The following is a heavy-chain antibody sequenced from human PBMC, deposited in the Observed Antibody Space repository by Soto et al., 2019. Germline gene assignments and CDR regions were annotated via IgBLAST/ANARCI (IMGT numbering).Heavy chain of an antibody. D-gene: IGHD2-2*02. CDR3: SAADSPHTSYLSLP. CDR2: ISTQSYQETP. Sequence: SLRLSCTGSGCRFDDCAIKWVRQPRGKGLEGVGLISTQSYQETPEYAAAVKGRGSISSDTSNASAYLQMNSLNIEDSAVYYCSAADSPHTSYLSLPWGEGT. J-gene: IGHJ5*02. V-gene: IGHV3-49*04. CDR1: GCRFDDCA.